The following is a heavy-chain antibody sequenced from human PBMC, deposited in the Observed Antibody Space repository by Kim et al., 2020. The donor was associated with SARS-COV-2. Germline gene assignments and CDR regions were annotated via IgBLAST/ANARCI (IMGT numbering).Heavy chain of an antibody. V-gene: IGHV1-69*13. J-gene: IGHJ4*02. Sequence: SVKVSCKASGGTFSSYAISWVRQAPGQGLEWMGGIIPIFGTANYAQKFQGRVTITADESTSTAYMELSSLRSEDTAEYYCARLSGPGGDELDYWGQGTRVTVSS. D-gene: IGHD5-12*01. CDR1: GGTFSSYA. CDR3: ARLSGPGGDELDY. CDR2: IIPIFGTA.